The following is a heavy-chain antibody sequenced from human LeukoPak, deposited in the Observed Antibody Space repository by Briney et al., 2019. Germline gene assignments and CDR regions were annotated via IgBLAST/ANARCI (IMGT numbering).Heavy chain of an antibody. J-gene: IGHJ3*02. CDR1: GYTFTGYY. Sequence: ASVKVSCKASGYTFTGYYMHWVRQAPGQGLEWMGWINPNSGGTNYAQKFQGRVTMTRDTSISTAYMELSRLRSDDTAVYYCADYCSGGSCYPDAFDIWGQGTMVTVSS. D-gene: IGHD2-15*01. CDR2: INPNSGGT. V-gene: IGHV1-2*02. CDR3: ADYCSGGSCYPDAFDI.